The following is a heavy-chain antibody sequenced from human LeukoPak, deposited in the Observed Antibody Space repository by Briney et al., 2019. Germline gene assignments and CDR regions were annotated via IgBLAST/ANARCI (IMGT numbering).Heavy chain of an antibody. J-gene: IGHJ6*03. Sequence: HVGGSLRLSCAASGFTFSSYAMSWVRQAPGKGLEWVSAISGSGGSTYYADSVKGRFTISRDNSKNTLYLQMNSLRAEDTAVYYCAKEGAERAKQLWLSLYYYYYMDVWGKGTTVTVSS. CDR1: GFTFSSYA. CDR2: ISGSGGST. D-gene: IGHD5-18*01. V-gene: IGHV3-23*01. CDR3: AKEGAERAKQLWLSLYYYYYMDV.